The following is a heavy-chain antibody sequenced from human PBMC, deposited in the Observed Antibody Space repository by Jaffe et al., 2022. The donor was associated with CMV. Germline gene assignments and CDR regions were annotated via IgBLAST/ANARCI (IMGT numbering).Heavy chain of an antibody. D-gene: IGHD1-26*01. Sequence: QLQLQESGPGLVKPSETLSLTCTVSGGSISSSSYYWGWIRQPPGKGLEWIGSIYYSGSTYYNPSLKSRVTISVDTSKNQFSLKLSSVTAADTAVYYCARLVSGSSPNDAFDIWGQGTMVTVSS. V-gene: IGHV4-39*01. CDR1: GGSISSSSYY. CDR3: ARLVSGSSPNDAFDI. CDR2: IYYSGST. J-gene: IGHJ3*02.